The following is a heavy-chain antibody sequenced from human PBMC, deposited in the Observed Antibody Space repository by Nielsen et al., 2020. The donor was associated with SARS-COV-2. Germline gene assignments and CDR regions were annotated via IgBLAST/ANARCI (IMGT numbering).Heavy chain of an antibody. CDR1: GFTFSSYG. CDR3: ARPPIKTFYYDSSGVN. V-gene: IGHV3-33*03. D-gene: IGHD3-22*01. Sequence: GESLKISCAASGFTFSSYGMHWVRQAPGKGLEWVAVIWYDRSNKYYADSVKGRFTISRDNAKNTLYLQMNSLRAEDTAVYYCARPPIKTFYYDSSGVNWGQGTLVTVSS. J-gene: IGHJ4*02. CDR2: IWYDRSNK.